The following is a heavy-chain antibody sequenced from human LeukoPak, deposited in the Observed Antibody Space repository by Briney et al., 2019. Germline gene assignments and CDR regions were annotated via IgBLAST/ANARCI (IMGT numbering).Heavy chain of an antibody. Sequence: ASVKVSCKVSGYTLTELSMHWVRQAPGKGLEWMGGFDPEDGETIYAQKFQGRVTMTEDTSTDTAYMELSSLRSVDTAVYYCATTYYDSSGYYYAAFDIWGQGTMVTVSS. CDR1: GYTLTELS. J-gene: IGHJ3*02. V-gene: IGHV1-24*01. CDR2: FDPEDGET. D-gene: IGHD3-22*01. CDR3: ATTYYDSSGYYYAAFDI.